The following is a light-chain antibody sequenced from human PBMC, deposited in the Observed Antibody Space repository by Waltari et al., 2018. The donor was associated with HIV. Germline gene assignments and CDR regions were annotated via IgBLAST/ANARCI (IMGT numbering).Light chain of an antibody. CDR2: TND. CDR3: AAWDDSLIGVI. Sequence: QSALTHPRSVSGSPGHSVPIPCTEPTSNVVVYTFVSWYQQPPGKAPKLLIYTNDQRPSGVPDRFSGSKSGTLASLAITGLQSKDEADYYCAAWDDSLIGVIFGGGTKLTVL. CDR1: TSNVVVYTF. J-gene: IGLJ2*01. V-gene: IGLV2-11*01.